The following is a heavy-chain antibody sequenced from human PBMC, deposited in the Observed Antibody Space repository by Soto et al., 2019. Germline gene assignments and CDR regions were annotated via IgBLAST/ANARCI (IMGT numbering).Heavy chain of an antibody. D-gene: IGHD6-13*01. J-gene: IGHJ4*02. CDR2: IWYDGSNK. Sequence: PGGSLRLSCAAFGFTCCGYGMHWVRQAPGKGLEWVAVIWYDGSNKYYADSVKGRFTISRDKSKTTLYLQMNSLRAEATAVYYCAGASGQAAALFGSWGQGTLVTVSS. CDR3: AGASGQAAALFGS. V-gene: IGHV3-33*01. CDR1: GFTCCGYG.